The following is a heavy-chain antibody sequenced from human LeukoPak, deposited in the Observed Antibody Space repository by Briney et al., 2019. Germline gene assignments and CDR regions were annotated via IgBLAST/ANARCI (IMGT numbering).Heavy chain of an antibody. CDR1: GFTVSNNY. CDR3: AGRRVLDASFDY. J-gene: IGHJ4*02. Sequence: PGGSLRLPCAASGFTVSNNYMSWVRQAPGRGLEWVSVIYSGDNTYYVESVKGRFTISRDNSKNTLFLQMNHLRAEDTAAYYCAGRRVLDASFDYWGQGTLVTVSS. V-gene: IGHV3-66*02. D-gene: IGHD3-16*01. CDR2: IYSGDNT.